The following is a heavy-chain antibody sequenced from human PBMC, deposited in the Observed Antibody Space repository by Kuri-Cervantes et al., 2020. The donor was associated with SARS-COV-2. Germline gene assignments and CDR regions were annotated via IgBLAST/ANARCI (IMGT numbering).Heavy chain of an antibody. CDR2: INPSGGST. J-gene: IGHJ5*02. CDR1: GYTFTSYY. Sequence: ASVKVSCKASGYTFTSYYMHWVRQAPGQGLEWMGIINPSGGSTSYAQKFQGRVTMTRDTSISTAYMELSRLRSDDTAVYYCARDRVVVAANWFDPWGQGTLVTVSS. CDR3: ARDRVVVAANWFDP. V-gene: IGHV1-46*01. D-gene: IGHD2-15*01.